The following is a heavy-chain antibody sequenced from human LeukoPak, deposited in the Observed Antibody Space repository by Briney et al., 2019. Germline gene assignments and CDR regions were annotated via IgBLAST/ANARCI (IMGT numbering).Heavy chain of an antibody. CDR3: IRDSSSSFDY. CDR1: GFTFSNYA. D-gene: IGHD6-13*01. V-gene: IGHV3-74*01. J-gene: IGHJ4*02. CDR2: INSDGSNT. Sequence: GGSLRLSCVASGFTFSNYAMSWVCQAPGKGLVWASLINSDGSNTGYADSVKGRFTISRDNAKNMVYLQMNSLRAEDTAVYYCIRDSSSSFDYWGQGTLVTVSS.